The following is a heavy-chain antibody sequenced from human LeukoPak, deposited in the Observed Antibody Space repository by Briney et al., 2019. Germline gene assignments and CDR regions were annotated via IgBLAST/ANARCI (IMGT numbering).Heavy chain of an antibody. D-gene: IGHD1/OR15-1a*01. CDR3: ARVGTTMNFDY. J-gene: IGHJ4*02. V-gene: IGHV4-59*01. CDR2: IYYSGST. Sequence: SETLSLTCTVSGGSISSYYWSWIRQPPGKGLEWIGYIYYSGSTNYNPSLKSRVTISVDTSKNQFSLKLSSVTAADTAVYYCARVGTTMNFDYWGQGTLVTVSP. CDR1: GGSISSYY.